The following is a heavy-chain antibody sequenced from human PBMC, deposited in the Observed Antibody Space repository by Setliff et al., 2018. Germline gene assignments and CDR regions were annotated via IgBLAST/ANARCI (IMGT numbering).Heavy chain of an antibody. J-gene: IGHJ6*02. D-gene: IGHD6-13*01. CDR2: IYHNGNT. CDR1: GGSISPYF. CDR3: ARDRAAYSYGLDV. V-gene: IGHV4-59*01. Sequence: PSETLSLTCTVSGGSISPYFRSWIRQPPGKGLEWIGYIYHNGNTNFNPSLKTRVNMSVDTSKNQIALNLKSVTAADTAVYYCARDRAAYSYGLDVWGQGTTVTVSS.